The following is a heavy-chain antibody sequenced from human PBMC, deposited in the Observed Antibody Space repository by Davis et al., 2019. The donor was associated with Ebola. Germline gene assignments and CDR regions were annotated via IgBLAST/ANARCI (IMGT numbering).Heavy chain of an antibody. V-gene: IGHV3-11*01. Sequence: GESLKISCAASGFTFSDYYMSWIRQAPGKGLEWVSYISSSGSTLYYADLVKGRFTISRDNAKNSLYLQMNSLRAEDTAVYYCARSLVEMATIVDWYFDLWGRGTLVTVSS. J-gene: IGHJ2*01. CDR3: ARSLVEMATIVDWYFDL. CDR2: ISSSGSTL. D-gene: IGHD5-24*01. CDR1: GFTFSDYY.